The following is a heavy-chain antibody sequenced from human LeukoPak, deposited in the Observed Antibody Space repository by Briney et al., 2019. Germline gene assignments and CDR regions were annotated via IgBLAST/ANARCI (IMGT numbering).Heavy chain of an antibody. Sequence: SETLSLTCVVYGGSFSGYYWSWIRQPPGKGLEWMGEINHSGSTNYNPSLKSRVTISVDTSKNQFTLMLSSVTAADTAVYYCARGRRGKIFGVVAFDYWGQGTLVTVSS. V-gene: IGHV4-34*01. CDR3: ARGRRGKIFGVVAFDY. CDR2: INHSGST. D-gene: IGHD3-3*01. J-gene: IGHJ4*02. CDR1: GGSFSGYY.